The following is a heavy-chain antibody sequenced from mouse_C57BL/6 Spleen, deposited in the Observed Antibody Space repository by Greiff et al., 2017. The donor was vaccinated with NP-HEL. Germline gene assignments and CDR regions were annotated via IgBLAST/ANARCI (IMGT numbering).Heavy chain of an antibody. CDR1: GYAFSSSW. J-gene: IGHJ4*01. CDR2: IYPGDGDT. D-gene: IGHD1-1*01. V-gene: IGHV1-82*01. Sequence: QVQLQQSGPELVKPGASVKISCKASGYAFSSSWMNWVKQRPGKGLEWIGRIYPGDGDTNYNGKFKGKATLTADKSSSTAYMQLSSLTSEDSAVYFCAIYGSSPIYAMDYWGQGTSVTVSS. CDR3: AIYGSSPIYAMDY.